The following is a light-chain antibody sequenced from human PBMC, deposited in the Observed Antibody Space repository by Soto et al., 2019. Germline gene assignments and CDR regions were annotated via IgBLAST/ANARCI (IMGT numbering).Light chain of an antibody. CDR1: QSVSNN. CDR3: QHYNQWPLT. J-gene: IGKJ4*01. V-gene: IGKV3-15*01. CDR2: FAS. Sequence: EIVMTQSPATLSVSPVDKATLSCRASQSVSNNLAWYQQRPGQAPRLLIYFASTRATGIPARFSGSGSGTEFSLTISSLQSEDLALYYCQHYNQWPLTFGGGTKVETK.